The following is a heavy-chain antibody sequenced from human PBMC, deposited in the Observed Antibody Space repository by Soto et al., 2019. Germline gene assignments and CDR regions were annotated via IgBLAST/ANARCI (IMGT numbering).Heavy chain of an antibody. CDR3: ARHEGGAAADRPLDY. CDR1: GDSISSGGYS. CDR2: IYHSGTT. D-gene: IGHD6-13*01. J-gene: IGHJ4*02. V-gene: IGHV4-30-2*01. Sequence: SETLSLTCAVSGDSISSGGYSCSWLRQPPGKGLEWIGYIYHSGTTYYNPSLKSRVTISVDRSRNQFSLKLNSVTAADTAVYYFARHEGGAAADRPLDYWGQGTLVTVSS.